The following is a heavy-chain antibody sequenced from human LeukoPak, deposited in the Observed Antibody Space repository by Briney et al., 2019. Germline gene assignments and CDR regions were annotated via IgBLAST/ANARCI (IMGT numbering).Heavy chain of an antibody. CDR2: INHSGST. D-gene: IGHD6-6*01. CDR3: ARASPPSDHSSSPFDY. Sequence: SETLSLTCAVYGGSFSGYYWSWIRQPSGKGLEWIGEINHSGSTNYNPSLKSRVTISVDTSKNQFSLKLSSVTAADTAVYYCARASPPSDHSSSPFDYWGQGTPVTVSS. CDR1: GGSFSGYY. V-gene: IGHV4-34*01. J-gene: IGHJ4*02.